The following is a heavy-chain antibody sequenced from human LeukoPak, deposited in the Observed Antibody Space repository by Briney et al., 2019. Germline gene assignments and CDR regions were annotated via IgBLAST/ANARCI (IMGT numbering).Heavy chain of an antibody. Sequence: PGGSLRLSCAASGFTFSSYEMNWVRQAPGKGLEWVSYISSSGSTICYADSVKGRFTISRDNAKNSLYLQMNSLRAEDTAVYYCARDRLLGSTSSDYWGQGTLVTVSS. J-gene: IGHJ4*02. D-gene: IGHD2-2*01. CDR3: ARDRLLGSTSSDY. V-gene: IGHV3-48*03. CDR2: ISSSGSTI. CDR1: GFTFSSYE.